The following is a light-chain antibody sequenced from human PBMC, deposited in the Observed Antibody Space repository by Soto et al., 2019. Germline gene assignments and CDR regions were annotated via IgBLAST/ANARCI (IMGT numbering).Light chain of an antibody. V-gene: IGKV1-5*01. CDR1: QSISSY. CDR3: QQYENYWT. Sequence: DIQMTQSPSSLSASVGDRVTITCRASQSISSYLSWYQQKPGKAPKLLIYDASNLDSGVPSRFSGSGSGTEFSLTISNLQPDDCATYYCQQYENYWTFGQGTRVEIK. J-gene: IGKJ1*01. CDR2: DAS.